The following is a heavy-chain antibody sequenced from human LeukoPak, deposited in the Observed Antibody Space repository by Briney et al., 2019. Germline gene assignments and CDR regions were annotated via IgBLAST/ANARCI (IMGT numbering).Heavy chain of an antibody. CDR2: IHYTGST. V-gene: IGHV4-59*01. J-gene: IGHJ4*02. CDR3: ARIGSAFDLWYGSYYFDY. CDR1: GGSINSYY. Sequence: PSETLSLTCTVSGGSINSYYWSWIRQPPGKGLECIGYIHYTGSTNYNPSLKSRVTISVDTSKNQFSLKLSSVTAADTAIYYCARIGSAFDLWYGSYYFDYWGQGTLVTVSS. D-gene: IGHD6-13*01.